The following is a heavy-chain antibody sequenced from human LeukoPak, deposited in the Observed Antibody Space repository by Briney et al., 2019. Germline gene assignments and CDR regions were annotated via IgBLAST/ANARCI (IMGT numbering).Heavy chain of an antibody. Sequence: GGSLRLSCAASGFTFSSYAMGWVRQAPGKGLEWVSAISGSGGSTYYADSVKGRFTISRGNSKNTLYLQMNSLRAEDTAVYYCAKGYYDYVWGSYYFGYWGQGTLVTVSS. CDR3: AKGYYDYVWGSYYFGY. V-gene: IGHV3-23*01. D-gene: IGHD3-16*01. CDR1: GFTFSSYA. CDR2: ISGSGGST. J-gene: IGHJ4*02.